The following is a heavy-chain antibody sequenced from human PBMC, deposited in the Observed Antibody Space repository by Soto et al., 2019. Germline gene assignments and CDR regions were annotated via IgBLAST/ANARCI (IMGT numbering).Heavy chain of an antibody. V-gene: IGHV3-11*01. J-gene: IGHJ4*02. CDR3: ARDTTRLEH. CDR2: ISSSAFTI. CDR1: GFSFSDSY. Sequence: GGSLRLSCVVSGFSFSDSYMTWVRQITGKGLEWIASISSSAFTISYAAAVKGRFTISRDDGHNSLFLQMDSLRAGDTALYYCARDTTRLEHWGQGTLVTVSS. D-gene: IGHD1-1*01.